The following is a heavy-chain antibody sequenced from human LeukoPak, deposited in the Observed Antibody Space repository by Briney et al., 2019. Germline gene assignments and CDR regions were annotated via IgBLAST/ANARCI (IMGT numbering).Heavy chain of an antibody. CDR3: ATAPVTGLFDY. CDR1: GYTFTDYY. CDR2: VDPEDGET. Sequence: ASVNISCKVSGYTFTDYYMHWVQQAPGKGLEWMGLVDPEDGETIYAEKFQGRVTITADTSTDTAYMELSSLRSEDTAVYYCATAPVTGLFDYWGQGTLVTVSS. V-gene: IGHV1-69-2*01. D-gene: IGHD3-9*01. J-gene: IGHJ4*02.